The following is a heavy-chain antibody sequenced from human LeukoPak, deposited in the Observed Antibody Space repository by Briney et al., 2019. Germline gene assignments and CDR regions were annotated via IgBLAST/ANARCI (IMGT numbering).Heavy chain of an antibody. CDR3: ARETNWHDAFDI. J-gene: IGHJ3*02. V-gene: IGHV1-69*06. CDR1: GGTFSSYA. Sequence: SVKVSCKASGGTFSSYAISWVRQAPGQGLEWMGGIIPIFGTANYAQKFQGRVTITADKSTSTAYMELSSLRSEDTAVYYCARETNWHDAFDIWGQGTMVTVSS. CDR2: IIPIFGTA. D-gene: IGHD5-24*01.